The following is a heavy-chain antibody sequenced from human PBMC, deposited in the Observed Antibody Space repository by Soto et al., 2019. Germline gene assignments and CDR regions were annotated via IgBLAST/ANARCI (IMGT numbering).Heavy chain of an antibody. CDR1: GYTFTGYY. J-gene: IGHJ6*02. Sequence: ASVKVSCKASGYTFTGYYMHWVRQAPGQGLEWMGWINPNSGGTNYAQKFQGWVTMTRDTSISTAYMELSRLRSDDTAMYYCARGDGSGSYYYYYYGMDVWGQGTTVTVSS. V-gene: IGHV1-2*04. CDR3: ARGDGSGSYYYYYYGMDV. D-gene: IGHD3-10*01. CDR2: INPNSGGT.